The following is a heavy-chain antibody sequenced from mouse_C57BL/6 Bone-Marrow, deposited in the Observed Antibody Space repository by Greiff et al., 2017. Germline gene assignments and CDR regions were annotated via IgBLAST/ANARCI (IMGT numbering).Heavy chain of an antibody. V-gene: IGHV5-12*01. CDR2: ISNGGGST. J-gene: IGHJ4*01. D-gene: IGHD1-1*01. Sequence: EVKVVESGGGLVQPGGSLKLSCAASGFTFSDYYMYWVRQTPEKRLEWVAYISNGGGSTYYPDTVKGRFTISRDNAKNTLYLQMSRLKSEDTAMYYCARPPTTVPGYYYAMDYWGQGTSVTVSS. CDR3: ARPPTTVPGYYYAMDY. CDR1: GFTFSDYY.